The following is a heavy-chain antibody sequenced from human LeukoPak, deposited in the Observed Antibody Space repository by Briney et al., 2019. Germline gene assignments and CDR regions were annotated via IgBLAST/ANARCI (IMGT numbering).Heavy chain of an antibody. CDR1: GGTFSSYA. D-gene: IGHD5-24*01. CDR3: AMATITGVCDY. Sequence: SVKVSCKASGGTFSSYAISWVRQAPGRGLEWMGGIIPILGIANYAQKFQGRVTITADKSTSTAYMELSSLRSEDTAVYYCAMATITGVCDYWGQGTLVTVSS. V-gene: IGHV1-69*10. CDR2: IIPILGIA. J-gene: IGHJ4*02.